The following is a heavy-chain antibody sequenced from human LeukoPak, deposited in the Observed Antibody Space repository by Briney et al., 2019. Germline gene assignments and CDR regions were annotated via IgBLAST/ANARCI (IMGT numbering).Heavy chain of an antibody. D-gene: IGHD4-17*01. CDR1: GFTFSSYA. Sequence: GGSLRLSCAASGFTFSSYAMNWVRQVPGKGLEWVSTISDSGYSTYYADSVKGRFTISRDNSKNTLYLQMNSLRAEDTAVYYCAKDRRYGDYRGWYFDLWGRGTLVTVSS. J-gene: IGHJ2*01. CDR2: ISDSGYST. CDR3: AKDRRYGDYRGWYFDL. V-gene: IGHV3-23*01.